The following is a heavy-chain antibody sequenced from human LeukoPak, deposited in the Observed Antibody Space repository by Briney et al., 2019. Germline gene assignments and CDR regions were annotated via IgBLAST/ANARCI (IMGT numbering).Heavy chain of an antibody. J-gene: IGHJ4*02. D-gene: IGHD3-22*01. V-gene: IGHV3-48*01. CDR1: GFNVSSYS. CDR3: ARDKNDSSGYYYGY. Sequence: GGSLRLSCPASGFNVSSYSMNWVRQAPGKGLEWVSYISSSSTTIYYADSVKGRFTISRDNAKNSLYLQMNSLRAEDTAVYYCARDKNDSSGYYYGYWGQGTLVTVSS. CDR2: ISSSSTTI.